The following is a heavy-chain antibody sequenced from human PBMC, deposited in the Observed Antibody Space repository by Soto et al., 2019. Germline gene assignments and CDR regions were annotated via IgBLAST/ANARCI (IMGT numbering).Heavy chain of an antibody. J-gene: IGHJ4*02. CDR1: GFTFSSYG. CDR3: ARVLRLGQLWFSDY. D-gene: IGHD5-18*01. V-gene: IGHV3-33*01. CDR2: IWYDGSNK. Sequence: QVQLVESGGGVVQPGRSLRLSCAASGFTFSSYGMHWVRQAPGKGLEWVAVIWYDGSNKYYADSVKGRFTISRDNSKNTLYLQMNSLRAEDTAVYYCARVLRLGQLWFSDYWGQGTLVTVSS.